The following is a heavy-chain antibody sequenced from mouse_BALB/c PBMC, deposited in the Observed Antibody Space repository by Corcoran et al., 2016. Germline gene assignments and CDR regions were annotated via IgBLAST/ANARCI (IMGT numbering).Heavy chain of an antibody. V-gene: IGHV8-12*01. J-gene: IGHJ4*01. CDR3: ARVGRYEGYYAMDY. CDR2: IYWDDDK. D-gene: IGHD2-14*01. CDR1: GFSLSTSGMG. Sequence: QVTLKESGPGILQPSLTLSLSCSFSGFSLSTSGMGVSWIRQPSGKGLEWLAHIYWDDDKRYNPYLKSRLTISKDTSSNQVFLKITSVDTADTATYYCARVGRYEGYYAMDYWGQGTSVTVSS.